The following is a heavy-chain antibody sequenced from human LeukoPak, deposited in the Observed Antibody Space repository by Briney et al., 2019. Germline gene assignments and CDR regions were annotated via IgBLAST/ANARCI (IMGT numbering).Heavy chain of an antibody. D-gene: IGHD2-15*01. CDR3: ARAPVAAYFDY. CDR2: ISYDGSNK. CDR1: GFTFSSYA. J-gene: IGHJ4*02. Sequence: GGSLRLSCAASGFTFSSYAMHWVRQAPGKGLEWVAVISYDGSNKYYADSVEGRSTISRDNSKNTLYLQMNSLRAEDTAVYYCARAPVAAYFDYWGQGTLVTVSS. V-gene: IGHV3-30-3*01.